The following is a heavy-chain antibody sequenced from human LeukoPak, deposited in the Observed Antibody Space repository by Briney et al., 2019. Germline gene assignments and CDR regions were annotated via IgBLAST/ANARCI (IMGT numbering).Heavy chain of an antibody. Sequence: SQTLSLTCTVSGGSISSGDYYWSWIRQPPGKGLEWTGYIYYSGSTYYNPSLKSRVTISVDTSKNQFSLKLSSVTAADTAVYYCARDNYYDSRVPFDYWGQGTLVTVSS. V-gene: IGHV4-30-4*08. CDR3: ARDNYYDSRVPFDY. D-gene: IGHD3-22*01. CDR2: IYYSGST. J-gene: IGHJ4*02. CDR1: GGSISSGDYY.